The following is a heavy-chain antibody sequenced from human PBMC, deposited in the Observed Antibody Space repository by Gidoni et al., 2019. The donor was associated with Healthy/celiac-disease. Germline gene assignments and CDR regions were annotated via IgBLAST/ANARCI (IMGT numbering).Heavy chain of an antibody. CDR2: ISWNSGSI. CDR1: GFTFDDYA. CDR3: AKDISPGRAVASPPLFDP. V-gene: IGHV3-9*01. D-gene: IGHD6-19*01. J-gene: IGHJ5*02. Sequence: EVQLVESGGGLVQPGRSLRLYCAASGFTFDDYAMHWVRQAPGKGMEWVSGISWNSGSIGYADSVKGRFTISRDNAKNSLYLQMNSLRAEDTALYYCAKDISPGRAVASPPLFDPWGQGTLVTVSS.